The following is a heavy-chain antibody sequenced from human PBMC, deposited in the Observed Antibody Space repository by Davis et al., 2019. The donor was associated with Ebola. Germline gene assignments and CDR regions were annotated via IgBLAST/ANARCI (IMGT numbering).Heavy chain of an antibody. CDR2: MNPNSGNT. CDR1: GYTFTSYD. Sequence: ASVKVSCKASGYTFTSYDINWVRQAPGQGLEWMGWMNPNSGNTGYAQKFQGRVTMTRNTSISTAYMELSSLRSEDTAVYYCARGDSGYVSYYYGMDVWGQGTTVTVSS. CDR3: ARGDSGYVSYYYGMDV. D-gene: IGHD5-12*01. J-gene: IGHJ6*02. V-gene: IGHV1-8*01.